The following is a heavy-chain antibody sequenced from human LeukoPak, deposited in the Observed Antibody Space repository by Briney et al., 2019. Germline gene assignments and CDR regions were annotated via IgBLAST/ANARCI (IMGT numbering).Heavy chain of an antibody. CDR2: LYNNGST. CDR3: ARGRAYTYYCGLDP. Sequence: SETLSLTCIVSGDSINFDYWSWIRQPPGKGLEWVGCLYNNGSTSYSPSLKSRVTISVDTSKNQFSLKLNSMTTADTAVYYCARGRAYTYYCGLDPWGQGILVTVSS. J-gene: IGHJ5*02. CDR1: GDSINFDY. D-gene: IGHD2/OR15-2a*01. V-gene: IGHV4-59*01.